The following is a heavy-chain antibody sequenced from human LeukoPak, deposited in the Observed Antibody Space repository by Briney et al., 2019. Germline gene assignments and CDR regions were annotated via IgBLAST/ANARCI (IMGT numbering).Heavy chain of an antibody. CDR1: GYTFTGYH. V-gene: IGHV1-2*06. CDR3: ARDYCSSTSCLFDY. J-gene: IGHJ4*02. Sequence: ASVKVSCTASGYTFTGYHMHWVRQAPGQGLEWMGRINPNSGDTNSAQKFQGRVTMTRDTSISTAYMEVSRLRSDDTAVYYCARDYCSSTSCLFDYWGQGTLVTVSS. CDR2: INPNSGDT. D-gene: IGHD2-2*01.